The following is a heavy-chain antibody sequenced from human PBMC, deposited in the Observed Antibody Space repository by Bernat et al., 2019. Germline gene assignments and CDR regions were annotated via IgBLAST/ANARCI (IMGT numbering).Heavy chain of an antibody. CDR2: INPSGGST. D-gene: IGHD3-22*01. J-gene: IGHJ4*02. CDR3: ARDGRDYYDSIAL. V-gene: IGHV1-46*01. CDR1: GYTFTSYY. Sequence: LVQSGAEVKKPGASVKVSCKASGYTFTSYYMHWVRQAPGQGLEWMGIINPSGGSTSYAQKFQGRVTMTRDTSTSTVYMELSSLRSDDTAVYYCARDGRDYYDSIALWGQGTLVTVSS.